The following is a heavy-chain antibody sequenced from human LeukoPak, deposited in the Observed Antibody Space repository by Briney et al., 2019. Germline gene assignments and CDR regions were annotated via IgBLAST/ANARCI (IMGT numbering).Heavy chain of an antibody. CDR3: VRGALPGDNWYFDL. CDR1: GFPFSAYD. V-gene: IGHV3-13*01. J-gene: IGHJ2*01. Sequence: GGSLRLSCATSGFPFSAYDMHWVRQAPGKGREWVSAFGSAGDTYYPGAVKGRFTISRDYATDSLYLQMNSLRAGDTAVYFCVRGALPGDNWYFDLWGRGTLVTVSS. CDR2: FGSAGDT.